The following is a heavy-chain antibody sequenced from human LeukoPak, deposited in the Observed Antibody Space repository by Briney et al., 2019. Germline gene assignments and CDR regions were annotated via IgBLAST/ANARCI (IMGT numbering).Heavy chain of an antibody. D-gene: IGHD6-19*01. CDR2: ISSNGGST. CDR1: GFTFSSYW. J-gene: IGHJ4*02. V-gene: IGHV3-64*01. Sequence: GGSLRLSCAASGFTFSSYWMSWVRQAPGKGLEYVSAISSNGGSTYYANSVKGRFTISRDNSKNTLYLQMGSLRAEDMAVYYCARVAAVAENYFDYWGQGTLVTVSS. CDR3: ARVAAVAENYFDY.